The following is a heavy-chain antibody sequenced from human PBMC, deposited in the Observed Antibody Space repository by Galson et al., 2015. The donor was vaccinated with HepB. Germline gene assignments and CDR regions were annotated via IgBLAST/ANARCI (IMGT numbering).Heavy chain of an antibody. V-gene: IGHV4-39*07. Sequence: ETLSLTCTVSGGSISSDYHYWGWIRQPPGKGLEWIGAIFHRGNTYHNSSLKSRITISVDTSKNQFSLTLSSLTAADTAIYFCARNFYGDSLAFDYWGQGNRVTVSS. CDR1: GGSISSDYHY. CDR3: ARNFYGDSLAFDY. J-gene: IGHJ4*02. CDR2: IFHRGNT. D-gene: IGHD4-17*01.